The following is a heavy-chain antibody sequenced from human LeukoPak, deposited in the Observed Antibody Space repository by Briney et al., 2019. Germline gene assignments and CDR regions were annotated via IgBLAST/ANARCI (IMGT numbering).Heavy chain of an antibody. D-gene: IGHD2-15*01. Sequence: GGSLRLSCAASGFTFSGSAVHWVRQSSGKGLEWVGHIDKKDNLYATAYAESVKGRFTISRDDSKDTAFLHMDSLKTEDTALYYCTRDRGTYNWFNPWGQGTLVTVSS. V-gene: IGHV3-73*01. CDR2: IDKKDNLYAT. J-gene: IGHJ5*02. CDR1: GFTFSGSA. CDR3: TRDRGTYNWFNP.